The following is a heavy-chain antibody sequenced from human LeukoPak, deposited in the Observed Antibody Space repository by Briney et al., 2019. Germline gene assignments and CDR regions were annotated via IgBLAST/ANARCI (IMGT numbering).Heavy chain of an antibody. Sequence: PSETLSLTCTVSGGSISSSNYYWGWIRQSPGKGLEWIGTIYFSGSTYYNPSLQSRVTISVDTSKRQFSLEMNSVTAADTAVYYCARASGSGYYYGYWGQGTLVTVSS. J-gene: IGHJ4*02. CDR1: GGSISSSNYY. V-gene: IGHV4-39*07. CDR3: ARASGSGYYYGY. D-gene: IGHD3-22*01. CDR2: IYFSGST.